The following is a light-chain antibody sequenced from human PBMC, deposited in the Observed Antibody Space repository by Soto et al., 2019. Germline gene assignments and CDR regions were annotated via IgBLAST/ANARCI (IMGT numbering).Light chain of an antibody. CDR1: QSITSN. J-gene: IGKJ5*01. Sequence: EIVMTQSPATLSVSPGERVTLSCRASQSITSNLAWYQQKPGQAPRLLIYDASTRATGIPARFSGSGSGTEFTLTISSLQSEDFAVYYCQHYNNWSITFGQGTRLEIK. V-gene: IGKV3-15*01. CDR2: DAS. CDR3: QHYNNWSIT.